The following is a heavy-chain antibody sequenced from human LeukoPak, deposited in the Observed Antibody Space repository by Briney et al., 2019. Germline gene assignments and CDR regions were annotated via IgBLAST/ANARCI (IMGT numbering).Heavy chain of an antibody. V-gene: IGHV3-21*01. CDR2: ISSGSSFI. Sequence: GGSLRLSCAASGFTFSSYSMNWVRQAPGKGLEWVSSISSGSSFIYYADSMKGRFTISRDNAKKSLYLQMNSLRAEDTAVYYCARGTYNYSSGEKFDYWGQGTLVTVSS. CDR1: GFTFSSYS. D-gene: IGHD3-10*01. J-gene: IGHJ4*02. CDR3: ARGTYNYSSGEKFDY.